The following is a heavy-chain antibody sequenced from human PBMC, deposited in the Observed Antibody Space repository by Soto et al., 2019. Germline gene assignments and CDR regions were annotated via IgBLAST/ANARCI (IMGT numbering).Heavy chain of an antibody. D-gene: IGHD3-10*01. CDR3: ARVGHYYGSGSYFYYYGMDV. J-gene: IGHJ6*02. CDR1: GFTFSSYD. Sequence: GGSLRLSCAASGFTFSSYDMHWVRQATGKGLEWVSAIGTAGDTYYPGSVKGRFTISRENAKNSLYLQMNSLRAEDTAVYYCARVGHYYGSGSYFYYYGMDVWGQGTTVTVSS. CDR2: IGTAGDT. V-gene: IGHV3-13*01.